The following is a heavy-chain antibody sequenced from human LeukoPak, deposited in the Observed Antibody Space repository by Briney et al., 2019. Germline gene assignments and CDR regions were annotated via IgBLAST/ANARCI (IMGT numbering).Heavy chain of an antibody. CDR3: ARLPLYCSSTSCFDY. J-gene: IGHJ4*02. CDR2: IEQDGSEN. V-gene: IGHV3-7*01. CDR1: GFTFSSYW. D-gene: IGHD2-2*01. Sequence: PGGSLRLSCVASGFTFSSYWMSWVRQAPGKGLEWVANIEQDGSENYSVDSVKGRFTISRDNARNSLYLQMNSLRAEDTAVYYCARLPLYCSSTSCFDYWGQGTLVTVSS.